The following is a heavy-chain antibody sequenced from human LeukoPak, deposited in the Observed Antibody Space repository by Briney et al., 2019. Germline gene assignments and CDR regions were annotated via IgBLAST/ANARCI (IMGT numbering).Heavy chain of an antibody. CDR3: ARGPVLLWFGEREEDY. D-gene: IGHD3-10*01. CDR2: IYYSGST. V-gene: IGHV4-31*03. J-gene: IGHJ4*02. CDR1: GGSITSGGYY. Sequence: SETLSLTCTVSGGSITSGGYYWGWIRQHPGKGLEWIGYIYYSGSTYYNPSLKSRVTISVDTSKNQFSLKLSSVTAADTAVYYCARGPVLLWFGEREEDYWGQGTLVTVSS.